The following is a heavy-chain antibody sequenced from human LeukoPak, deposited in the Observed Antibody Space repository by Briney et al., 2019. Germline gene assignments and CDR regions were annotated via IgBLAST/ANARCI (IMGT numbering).Heavy chain of an antibody. V-gene: IGHV1-8*01. D-gene: IGHD3-22*01. Sequence: ASVKVSCKASGYTFTSYDINWVRQATGQGLEWMGWMNPNSGNTGYAQKFQGRVTMTRNTSISTAYMELSSLRSEDTAVYYCARPRDYDSSGYSYYYYYYGMDVWGQGTTVTVSS. J-gene: IGHJ6*02. CDR1: GYTFTSYD. CDR3: ARPRDYDSSGYSYYYYYYGMDV. CDR2: MNPNSGNT.